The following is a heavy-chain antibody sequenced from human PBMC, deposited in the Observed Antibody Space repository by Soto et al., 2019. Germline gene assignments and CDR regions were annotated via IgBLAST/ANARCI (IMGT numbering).Heavy chain of an antibody. Sequence: QVQLVQSGAEVKKPGSSVKVSCKASGGTFSSYTISWVRQAPGQGLEWMGRIIPIVGIANYAQKCQGRVTITADKSTTTAYMELSSLRSEDTAVYYCARDRYEGDYGDYFDYWGQGTLVTVSS. D-gene: IGHD4-17*01. CDR2: IIPIVGIA. CDR3: ARDRYEGDYGDYFDY. J-gene: IGHJ4*02. CDR1: GGTFSSYT. V-gene: IGHV1-69*08.